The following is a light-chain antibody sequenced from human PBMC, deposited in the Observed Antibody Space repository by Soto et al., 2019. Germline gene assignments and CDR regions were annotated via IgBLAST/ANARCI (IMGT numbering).Light chain of an antibody. CDR1: QSINRW. Sequence: DIQMTQSPSTLSASVGDRVTITCRASQSINRWLAWYQQKPGKAPKLLIYDASSLQSGVPSRFSGSGYGTEFTLIISSLQPDDFGTYYCHQYSGYRYTFGPGTKVDVK. V-gene: IGKV1-5*01. J-gene: IGKJ3*01. CDR2: DAS. CDR3: HQYSGYRYT.